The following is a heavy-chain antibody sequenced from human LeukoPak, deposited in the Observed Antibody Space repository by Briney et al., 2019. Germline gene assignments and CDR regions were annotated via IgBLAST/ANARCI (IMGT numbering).Heavy chain of an antibody. J-gene: IGHJ4*02. V-gene: IGHV3-30*18. CDR1: GFTFSSYG. CDR3: AKSYSSGWYYFDY. D-gene: IGHD6-19*01. Sequence: GRSLRLSCAASGFTFSSYGMLWVRQAPGKGLEWVAFMSYDGSNKYYADSVKGRFTISRDHSKNTLYLQMNSLRAEDTAVYYCAKSYSSGWYYFDYWGQGTLVTVSS. CDR2: MSYDGSNK.